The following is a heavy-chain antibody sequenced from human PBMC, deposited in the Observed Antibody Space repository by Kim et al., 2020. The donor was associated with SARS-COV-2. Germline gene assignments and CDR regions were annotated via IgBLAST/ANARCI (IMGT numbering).Heavy chain of an antibody. CDR1: GYSFTSYW. Sequence: GESLKISCKGSGYSFTSYWISWVRQMPGKGLEWMGRIDPSDSYTNYSPSFQGHVTISADKSISTAYLQWSSLKASDTAMYYCASSGDYPLRYWGQGTLVTVSS. V-gene: IGHV5-10-1*01. CDR3: ASSGDYPLRY. D-gene: IGHD4-17*01. CDR2: IDPSDSYT. J-gene: IGHJ4*02.